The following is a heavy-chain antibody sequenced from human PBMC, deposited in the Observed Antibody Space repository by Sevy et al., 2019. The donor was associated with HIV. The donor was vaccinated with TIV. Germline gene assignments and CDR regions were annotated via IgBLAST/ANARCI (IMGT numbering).Heavy chain of an antibody. J-gene: IGHJ4*02. D-gene: IGHD3-22*01. Sequence: GGSLRLSCAASGFSFSSYSVSWVRQAPGKGLEWVANIKQDMSEKYYADSVKGRFTISRDNARNSLYLQMESLRAEDTAVYYCARAQQVTMLVVIGGLYFDFWGQGTLVTVSS. CDR3: ARAQQVTMLVVIGGLYFDF. V-gene: IGHV3-7*01. CDR2: IKQDMSEK. CDR1: GFSFSSYS.